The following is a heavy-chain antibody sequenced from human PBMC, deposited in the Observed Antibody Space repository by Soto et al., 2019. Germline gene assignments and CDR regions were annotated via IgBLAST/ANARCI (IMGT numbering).Heavy chain of an antibody. CDR2: ISYDGSNK. CDR1: GYTLTELS. D-gene: IGHD1-26*01. CDR3: AKDQSGSYWGDAFDI. V-gene: IGHV3-30*18. Sequence: SCKVSGYTLTELSMHWVRQAPGKGLEWVAVISYDGSNKYYADSVKGRFTISRDNSKNTLYLQMNSLRAEDTAVYYCAKDQSGSYWGDAFDIWGQGTMVTVSS. J-gene: IGHJ3*02.